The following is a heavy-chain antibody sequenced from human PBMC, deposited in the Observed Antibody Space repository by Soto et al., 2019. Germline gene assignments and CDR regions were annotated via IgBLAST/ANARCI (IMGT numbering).Heavy chain of an antibody. V-gene: IGHV3-30-3*02. CDR2: IAPDGSQI. CDR1: GFGFGGKT. Sequence: LRLSCAASGFGFGGKTMYWVRQAPGRGLEWVALIAPDGSQIYYADSVKGRFTISRDNSKNTLYLQMDNLRAEDTSLYLCATDIHATWLLNSWGQGSLVTGSS. J-gene: IGHJ5*02. CDR3: ATDIHATWLLNS. D-gene: IGHD2-2*02.